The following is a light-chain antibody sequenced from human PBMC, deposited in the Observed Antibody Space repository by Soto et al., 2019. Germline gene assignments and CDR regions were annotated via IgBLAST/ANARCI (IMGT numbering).Light chain of an antibody. CDR3: MQTLQTPWT. Sequence: VVMTQSPLSLPVTVGQPASISCRSSQSLVKSDGNTYLNWFQQRPGQSPRRLIYGVSNRASGVPDRFSGSGSGTDFTLAISRVEAEDVGTYYCMQTLQTPWTFGQGTKVEIK. J-gene: IGKJ1*01. CDR2: GVS. CDR1: QSLVKSDGNTY. V-gene: IGKV2-30*01.